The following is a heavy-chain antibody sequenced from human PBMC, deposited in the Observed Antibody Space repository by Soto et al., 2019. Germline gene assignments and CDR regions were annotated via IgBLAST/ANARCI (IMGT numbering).Heavy chain of an antibody. CDR1: GCTFSSYA. D-gene: IGHD3-3*01. CDR3: AGNVLRFLEWLFLSSTYYYSYGMEV. CDR2: IIPIFGTA. V-gene: IGHV1-69*06. J-gene: IGHJ6*01. Sequence: GASVKVSCKASGCTFSSYAISWVRQAPGQGLEWMGGIIPIFGTANYAQKFQGRVTITADKSTSTAYMELSSLRSEDTAVYYCAGNVLRFLEWLFLSSTYYYSYGMEVWGQTTTVNVS.